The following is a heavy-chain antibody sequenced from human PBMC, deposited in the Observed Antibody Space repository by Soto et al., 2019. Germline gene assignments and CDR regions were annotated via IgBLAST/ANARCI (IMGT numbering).Heavy chain of an antibody. J-gene: IGHJ5*02. V-gene: IGHV3-48*01. CDR3: ARGRRRIVVVPAALTHTHNWFDP. D-gene: IGHD2-2*01. Sequence: WGSLRLSCAASGFTFSSYSMNWVRQAPGKGLEWVSYISSSSSTIYYADSVKGRFTISRDNAKNSLYLQMNSRRAEDTAVYYCARGRRRIVVVPAALTHTHNWFDPWGQGTLVTVSS. CDR2: ISSSSSTI. CDR1: GFTFSSYS.